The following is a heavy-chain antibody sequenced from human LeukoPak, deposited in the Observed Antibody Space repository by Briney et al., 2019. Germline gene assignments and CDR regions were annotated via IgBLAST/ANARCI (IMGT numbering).Heavy chain of an antibody. V-gene: IGHV3-7*01. CDR2: IKKDGGDK. Sequence: PGGSLTLSCAPSGLTFRSHSMSWVRQAAGKGLEWVATIKKDGGDKYYVDSVRGRFTISRDNARNSLFLQMNSLRVEDTAIYYCAKVVDGYGGQGTLVTVS. CDR3: AKVVDGY. J-gene: IGHJ4*02. CDR1: GLTFRSHS. D-gene: IGHD6-19*01.